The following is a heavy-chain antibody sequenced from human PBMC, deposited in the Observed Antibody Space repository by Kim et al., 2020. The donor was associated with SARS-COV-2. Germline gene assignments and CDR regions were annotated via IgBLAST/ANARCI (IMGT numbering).Heavy chain of an antibody. V-gene: IGHV3-23*01. D-gene: IGHD4-4*01. CDR2: ISVSGGTT. Sequence: GGSLRLSCVASGFTLSSHAMSWVRQAPGKGLEWVSIISVSGGTTDYADSVKGRFTISRDKSKNTLFLQMNSLRVEDTAVYYCAKAIGNYGYYYDMDVWGQGTTVTVPS. CDR3: AKAIGNYGYYYDMDV. J-gene: IGHJ6*02. CDR1: GFTLSSHA.